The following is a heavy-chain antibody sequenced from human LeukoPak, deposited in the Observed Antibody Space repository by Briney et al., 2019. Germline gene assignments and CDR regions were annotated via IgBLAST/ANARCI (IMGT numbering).Heavy chain of an antibody. Sequence: TGGSLSPSGAAPGFSFRNNWMTWVGQAPGKGLEWVANIKHDGIEMNYADSAKGRFTISRDNAKNSLYLQMNSLRAEDTAVYYCARLRYSDYWGQGTLVTVSS. D-gene: IGHD2-21*01. CDR1: GFSFRNNW. CDR3: ARLRYSDY. J-gene: IGHJ4*02. V-gene: IGHV3-7*03. CDR2: IKHDGIEM.